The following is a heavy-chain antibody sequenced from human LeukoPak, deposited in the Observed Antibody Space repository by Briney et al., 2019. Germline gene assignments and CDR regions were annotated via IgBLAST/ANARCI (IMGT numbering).Heavy chain of an antibody. CDR3: ARTKNIVVVPAAMRDAFDI. Sequence: SVKVSCKASGYTFTSYYMHWVRQAPGQGLEWMGGIIPIFGTANYAQKFQGRVTITADESTSTAYMELSSLRSEDTAVYYCARTKNIVVVPAAMRDAFDIWGQGTMVTVSS. J-gene: IGHJ3*02. V-gene: IGHV1-69*13. CDR1: GYTFTSYY. CDR2: IIPIFGTA. D-gene: IGHD2-2*01.